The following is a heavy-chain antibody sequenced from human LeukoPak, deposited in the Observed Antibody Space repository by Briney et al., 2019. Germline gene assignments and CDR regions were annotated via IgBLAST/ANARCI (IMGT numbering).Heavy chain of an antibody. J-gene: IGHJ4*02. CDR3: AREIAGYYDSSGYYETDY. CDR2: ISSSSTI. CDR1: GVTFSSYS. V-gene: IGHV3-48*01. D-gene: IGHD3-22*01. Sequence: GGSLRLSCAASGVTFSSYSMNWVRQAPGKGLEWVSYISSSSTIYYADSVKGRFTISRDNAKNSLYLQMNSLRAEDTAVYYCAREIAGYYDSSGYYETDYWGQGTLVTVSS.